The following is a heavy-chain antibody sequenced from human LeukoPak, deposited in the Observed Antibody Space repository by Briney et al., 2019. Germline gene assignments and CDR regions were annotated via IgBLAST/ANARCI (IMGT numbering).Heavy chain of an antibody. CDR2: INQSGST. Sequence: SETLSLTCAVYGGSFSGYYWSWIRQPPGKGLDWIGDINQSGSTNYNPSLKSRVTISVDTSKNQFSLKLSSVTAADTAVYYCARGMSLRYFDWLLETYNWFDPWGQGTLVTVSS. J-gene: IGHJ5*02. CDR1: GGSFSGYY. V-gene: IGHV4-34*01. D-gene: IGHD3-9*01. CDR3: ARGMSLRYFDWLLETYNWFDP.